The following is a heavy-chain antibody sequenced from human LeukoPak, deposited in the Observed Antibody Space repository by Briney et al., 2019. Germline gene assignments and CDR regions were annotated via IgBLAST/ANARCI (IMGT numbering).Heavy chain of an antibody. Sequence: GWSLTLSRVASRFTLNRNYMSWLGQAPPTGLEWVSVIYSGGSTYYADSVKGRFTISRDNSKNPLYLQMNSLRAEDTAVYYCAKSGYSYGFPGGDYWGQGTLVTVSS. CDR1: RFTLNRNY. J-gene: IGHJ4*02. CDR3: AKSGYSYGFPGGDY. D-gene: IGHD5-18*01. V-gene: IGHV3-53*01. CDR2: IYSGGST.